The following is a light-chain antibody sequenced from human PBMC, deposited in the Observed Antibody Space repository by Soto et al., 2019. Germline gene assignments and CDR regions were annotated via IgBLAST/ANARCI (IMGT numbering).Light chain of an antibody. CDR2: GAS. CDR1: QSVSSRS. CDR3: QQYGSSPRT. J-gene: IGKJ4*02. Sequence: EIVLTQSPGTLSLYPGDSAALSCRASQSVSSRSLAWYQQKRGQAPRLLIHGASNRATGIPDRFSGSGSGTDFTLTISRLAPEDFAVYYCQQYGSSPRTFGRGTKVEV. V-gene: IGKV3-20*01.